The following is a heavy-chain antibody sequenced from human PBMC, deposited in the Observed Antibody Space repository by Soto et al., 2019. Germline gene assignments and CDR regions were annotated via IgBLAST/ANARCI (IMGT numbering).Heavy chain of an antibody. V-gene: IGHV1-24*01. CDR3: AIHPLAYCSGGSCYFNWFDT. D-gene: IGHD2-15*01. CDR1: GYTLTELS. Sequence: ASVKVSCKVSGYTLTELSMHWVRQAPGKGLEWMGGFDPEDGETIYAQKFQGRVTMTEDTSTDTAYMELSSLRSEDTAVYYCAIHPLAYCSGGSCYFNWFDTWGQGTLVTVSS. CDR2: FDPEDGET. J-gene: IGHJ5*02.